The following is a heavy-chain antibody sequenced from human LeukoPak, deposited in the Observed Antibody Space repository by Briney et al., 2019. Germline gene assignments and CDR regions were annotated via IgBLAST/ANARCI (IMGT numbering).Heavy chain of an antibody. Sequence: SQTLSLTCTVSGGSISSGDYYWSWIRQPPGKGLEWIGYIYYSGSTYYNPSLKSRVTISVDASKNQFSLKLSSVTAADTAVYYCGRRVAGSGYRDYWGQGTLVTVSS. CDR3: GRRVAGSGYRDY. V-gene: IGHV4-30-4*01. J-gene: IGHJ4*02. CDR1: GGSISSGDYY. D-gene: IGHD3-22*01. CDR2: IYYSGST.